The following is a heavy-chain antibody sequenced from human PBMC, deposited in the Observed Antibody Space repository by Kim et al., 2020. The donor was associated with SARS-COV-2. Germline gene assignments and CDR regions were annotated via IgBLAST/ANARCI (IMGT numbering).Heavy chain of an antibody. CDR2: S. Sequence: SDYAVSVKRRITINPDTSKTQFSLQLTSVTPEDTAFYYCVRYSGWYYFDYWGQGTLVTVSS. CDR3: VRYSGWYYFDY. D-gene: IGHD6-19*01. V-gene: IGHV6-1*01. J-gene: IGHJ4*02.